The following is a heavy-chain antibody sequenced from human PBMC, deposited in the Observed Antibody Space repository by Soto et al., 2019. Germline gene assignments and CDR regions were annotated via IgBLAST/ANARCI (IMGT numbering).Heavy chain of an antibody. CDR1: GGSISSYY. D-gene: IGHD3-3*01. J-gene: IGHJ6*03. CDR2: IYYSGST. CDR3: ARDRGYDFWSGYSHHTYYYYYMDV. Sequence: SETLSLTCTVSGGSISSYYWSWIRQPPGKGLEWIGYIYYSGSTNYNPSLKSRVTISVDTSKNQFSLKLSSVTAADTAVYYCARDRGYDFWSGYSHHTYYYYYMDVWGKGTTVTVSS. V-gene: IGHV4-59*01.